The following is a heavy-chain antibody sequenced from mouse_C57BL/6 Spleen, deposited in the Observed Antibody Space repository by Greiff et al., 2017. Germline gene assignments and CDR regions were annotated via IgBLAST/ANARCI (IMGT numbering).Heavy chain of an antibody. J-gene: IGHJ2*01. CDR2: IYPGGGYT. CDR1: GYTFTNYW. V-gene: IGHV1-63*01. CDR3: ARRGDYESFDY. D-gene: IGHD2-4*01. Sequence: QVQLKQSGAELVRPGTSVKMSCKASGYTFTNYWIGWAKQRPGHGLAWIGDIYPGGGYTNYNEKFKGKATLTADKSSSTAYMQFSSLTSEDSAIYYCARRGDYESFDYWGQGTTLTVSS.